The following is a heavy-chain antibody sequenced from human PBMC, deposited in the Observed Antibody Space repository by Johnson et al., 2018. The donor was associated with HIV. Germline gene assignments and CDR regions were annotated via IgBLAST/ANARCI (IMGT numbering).Heavy chain of an antibody. Sequence: QVQLVESGGGVVQPGRSLRLSCAASGFTFSSYAMHWVRQAPGKGLEWVAVISYDGSNKYYADSVKGRFTTSRDNSKNTLYLQMNSLRAEDKAVDYCAKGAPPLGSPSWPDMWGQATMVTVSS. CDR2: ISYDGSNK. CDR1: GFTFSSYA. J-gene: IGHJ3*02. V-gene: IGHV3-30*14. CDR3: AKGAPPLGSPSWPDM. D-gene: IGHD3-10*02.